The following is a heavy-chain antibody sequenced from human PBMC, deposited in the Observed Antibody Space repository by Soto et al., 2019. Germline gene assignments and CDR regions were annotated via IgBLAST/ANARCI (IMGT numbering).Heavy chain of an antibody. CDR1: GFTFSNAW. CDR3: TTDLQGRWNYFVALSGATDDY. J-gene: IGHJ4*02. V-gene: IGHV3-15*07. Sequence: GGSLRLSCAASGFTFSNAWMNWVRQAPGKGLEWVGRIKSKTDGGTTDYAAPVKGRFTISRDDSKNTLYLQMNSLKTEDTAVYYCTTDLQGRWNYFVALSGATDDYWGQGTLVTVSS. D-gene: IGHD1-7*01. CDR2: IKSKTDGGTT.